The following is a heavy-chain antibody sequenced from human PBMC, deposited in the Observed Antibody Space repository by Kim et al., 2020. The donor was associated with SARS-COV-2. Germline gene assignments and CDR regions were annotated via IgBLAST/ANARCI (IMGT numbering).Heavy chain of an antibody. J-gene: IGHJ6*02. Sequence: ASVKVSCKSSGYTFTGYYMFWVRQAPGQGLEWMGRINPRSGDTNYSQKFRGRVTMTRDTSIDTVYMELSRLTSDDTAVYYCATPLKGDFYYYGMDVWGQGTTVTVFS. V-gene: IGHV1-2*06. CDR3: ATPLKGDFYYYGMDV. CDR1: GYTFTGYY. CDR2: INPRSGDT.